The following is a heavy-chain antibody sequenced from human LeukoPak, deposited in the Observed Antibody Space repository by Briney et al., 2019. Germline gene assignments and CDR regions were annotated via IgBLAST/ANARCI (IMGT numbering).Heavy chain of an antibody. Sequence: GGSLRLSCAASGFTFSSYGMHWVRQAPGKGLEWVAVISYDGSNKYYADSVKGRFTISRDNAKNSLYLQMNSLRAEDTALYYCARASLYDNSAYYLDYWGQGTLVTVSS. D-gene: IGHD3-22*01. V-gene: IGHV3-30*03. CDR2: ISYDGSNK. J-gene: IGHJ4*02. CDR3: ARASLYDNSAYYLDY. CDR1: GFTFSSYG.